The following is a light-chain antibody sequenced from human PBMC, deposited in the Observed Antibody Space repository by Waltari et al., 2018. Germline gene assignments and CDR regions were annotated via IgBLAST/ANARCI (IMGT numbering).Light chain of an antibody. Sequence: SYELTQPPSVSVSPGQAAPITCSGDKLGDKYVCWYQQKPGQSPVLVIHEDNMRPSGIPERFSGSNSGNTATLTISGTQAMDEADYYCQAWDSSTYVVFGGGTKLTVL. CDR2: EDN. CDR1: KLGDKY. J-gene: IGLJ2*01. CDR3: QAWDSSTYVV. V-gene: IGLV3-1*01.